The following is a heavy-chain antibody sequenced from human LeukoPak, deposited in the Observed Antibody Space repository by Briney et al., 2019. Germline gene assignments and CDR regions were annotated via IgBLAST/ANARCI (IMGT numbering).Heavy chain of an antibody. D-gene: IGHD1-26*01. V-gene: IGHV3-30*02. J-gene: IGHJ4*02. CDR1: GFTFSTYG. Sequence: GGSLRLSCVASGFTFSTYGMHWVCQAPGKGLEWVAKIGSDDSNKHCADSVKGRFTISRDNSKNTLYLQMNSLRAEDTAVYYCAKDSQWGKVGTKGGYFDYWGQGTLVTVSS. CDR2: IGSDDSNK. CDR3: AKDSQWGKVGTKGGYFDY.